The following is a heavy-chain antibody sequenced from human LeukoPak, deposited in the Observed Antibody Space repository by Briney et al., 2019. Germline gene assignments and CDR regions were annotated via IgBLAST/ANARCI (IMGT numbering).Heavy chain of an antibody. CDR2: INHSGST. Sequence: SETLSLTCAVYGVSFSGYYWSWIRQPPGKGLEWIGEINHSGSTNYNPSLKSRVTISVDTSKNQFSLKLSSVTAADTAVYYCARGRVVPAARRKARYYYYYMDVWGKGTTVTVSS. CDR3: ARGRVVPAARRKARYYYYYMDV. V-gene: IGHV4-34*01. J-gene: IGHJ6*03. CDR1: GVSFSGYY. D-gene: IGHD2-2*01.